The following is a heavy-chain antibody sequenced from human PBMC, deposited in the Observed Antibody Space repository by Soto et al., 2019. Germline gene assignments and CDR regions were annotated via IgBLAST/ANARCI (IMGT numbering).Heavy chain of an antibody. D-gene: IGHD3-16*01. CDR1: GDSISSYY. V-gene: IGHV4-59*01. CDR3: ARGRFAYIWGSPAPYLDY. Sequence: SETLSLTCTVSGDSISSYYWSWIRQTPGKGLEWIGYIYNSGSTNYNPSLKSRVTISGDTSKNPFSLKLSSVTAADTAVYYCARGRFAYIWGSPAPYLDYWGHGALGTVS. CDR2: IYNSGST. J-gene: IGHJ4*01.